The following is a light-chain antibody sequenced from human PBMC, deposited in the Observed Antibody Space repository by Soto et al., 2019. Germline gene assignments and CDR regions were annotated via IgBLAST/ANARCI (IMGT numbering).Light chain of an antibody. CDR1: SSDVGGYKY. Sequence: QSALTQPASVSGSPGQSITISCTGSSSDVGGYKYVSWYQQHPGTATKLMIFEVSNRPSGVSNRFSGSKSGNTASLTISGLQADDEGYYYCCSYTGGTTLVCGGGTKLTVL. CDR2: EVS. V-gene: IGLV2-14*01. J-gene: IGLJ2*01. CDR3: CSYTGGTTLV.